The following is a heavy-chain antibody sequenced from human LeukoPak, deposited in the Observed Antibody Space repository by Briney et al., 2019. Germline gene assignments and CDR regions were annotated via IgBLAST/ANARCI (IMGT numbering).Heavy chain of an antibody. D-gene: IGHD2-2*01. CDR1: GGSISSGGYY. Sequence: SQTLSLTCTVSGGSISSGGYYWSWIRQPPGKGLEWIGYIYHSGSTYYNPSLKSRVTISVDRSKNQFSLKLSSVAAADTAVYYCARDDGCSSTSCYGFDYWGQGTLVTVSS. J-gene: IGHJ4*02. V-gene: IGHV4-30-2*01. CDR2: IYHSGST. CDR3: ARDDGCSSTSCYGFDY.